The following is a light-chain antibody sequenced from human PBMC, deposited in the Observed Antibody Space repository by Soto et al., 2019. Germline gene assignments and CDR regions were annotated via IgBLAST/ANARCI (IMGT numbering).Light chain of an antibody. J-gene: IGKJ5*01. V-gene: IGKV3D-11*02. Sequence: EIVLTQSPSIRSLSPGERATLCVRASQNIGYSYLAWYQHKPGQAPRLLIYDVSKRATGTPARFSGSGSGTDFTLTISSLEPEDFAVYYCQQRNYWQVTFGHGTRLEIK. CDR1: QNIGYSY. CDR2: DVS. CDR3: QQRNYWQVT.